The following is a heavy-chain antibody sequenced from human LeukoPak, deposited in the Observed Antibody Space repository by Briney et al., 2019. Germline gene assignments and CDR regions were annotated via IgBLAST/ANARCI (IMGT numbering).Heavy chain of an antibody. J-gene: IGHJ3*02. CDR2: IYYSGST. V-gene: IGHV4-31*03. D-gene: IGHD3-22*01. CDR1: GGSISSGGYY. Sequence: SQTLSLTCTVSGGSISSGGYYWSWIRQHPGKGLEWIGCIYYSGSTYYNPSLKSRVTISVDTSKNQFSLKLSSVTAADTAVYYCARDREYDSSGYYYRAGLFDIWGQGTMVTVYS. CDR3: ARDREYDSSGYYYRAGLFDI.